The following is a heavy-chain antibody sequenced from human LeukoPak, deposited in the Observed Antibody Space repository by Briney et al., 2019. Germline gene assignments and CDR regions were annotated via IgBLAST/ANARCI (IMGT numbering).Heavy chain of an antibody. J-gene: IGHJ6*03. CDR1: GLTFSSYW. CDR2: IMQDGSEK. D-gene: IGHD3-3*01. Sequence: PGGSLRLSCAASGLTFSSYWMRWVRPAPREGRGWDGDIMQDGSEKYYVDSVKGRFTISRDNAKNSLYLQMNSLRAEDTAVYYCARDMRPILRFLDYMDVWGKGTTVTVSS. CDR3: ARDMRPILRFLDYMDV. V-gene: IGHV3-7*01.